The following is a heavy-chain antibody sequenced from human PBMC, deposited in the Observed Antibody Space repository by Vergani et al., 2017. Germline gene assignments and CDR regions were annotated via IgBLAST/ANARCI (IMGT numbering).Heavy chain of an antibody. V-gene: IGHV1-18*01. CDR1: GYDFTNYG. D-gene: IGHD3-10*01. CDR3: ARGQSGSYYRYFEH. Sequence: QVQLVQSGPEVKKPGASVKVSCKASGYDFTNYGLGWVRQAPGQGLEWMGWISAYNGNTKYAQKFPGRVSVTTDTSTTTVYMELRRLTSDDTAVYYCARGQSGSYYRYFEHWGQGTLVIVSS. J-gene: IGHJ1*01. CDR2: ISAYNGNT.